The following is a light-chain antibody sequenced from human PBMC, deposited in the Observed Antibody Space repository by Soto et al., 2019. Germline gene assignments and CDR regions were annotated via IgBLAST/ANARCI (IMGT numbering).Light chain of an antibody. CDR2: KAS. J-gene: IGKJ1*01. Sequence: DIQMTQSPSTLSGSVGDRVTITCRASQTISSWLAWYQLKPGKAPKLLIYKASTLKSGVPSRFSGSGSGTEFTLTISSLQPDDFATYYCQHYNSYSEAFSQGTKVELK. CDR1: QTISSW. V-gene: IGKV1-5*03. CDR3: QHYNSYSEA.